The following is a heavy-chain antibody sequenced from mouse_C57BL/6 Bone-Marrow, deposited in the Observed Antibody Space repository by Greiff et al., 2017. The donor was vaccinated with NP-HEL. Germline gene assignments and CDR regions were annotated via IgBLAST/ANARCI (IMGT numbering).Heavy chain of an antibody. J-gene: IGHJ4*01. V-gene: IGHV1-18*01. Sequence: EVHLVESGPELVKPGASVKIPCKASGYTFTDYNMDWVKQSHGKSLEWIGDINPNNGGTIYNQKFKGKATLTVDKSSSTAYMELRSLTSEDTAVYYCAREGDDYDEGYAMDYWGQGTSVTVSS. CDR3: AREGDDYDEGYAMDY. D-gene: IGHD2-4*01. CDR1: GYTFTDYN. CDR2: INPNNGGT.